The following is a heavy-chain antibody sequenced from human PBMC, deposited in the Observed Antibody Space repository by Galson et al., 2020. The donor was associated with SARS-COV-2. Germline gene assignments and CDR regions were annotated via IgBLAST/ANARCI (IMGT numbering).Heavy chain of an antibody. Sequence: GESLKISCAASGFTVSSNYMSWVRQAPGKGLEWVSVIYSGGSTYYADSVKGQFTISRDNSKNTLYLQMNSLRAEDTAVYYCARVMPYGDYLDYWGQGTLVTVSS. V-gene: IGHV3-53*01. J-gene: IGHJ4*02. CDR3: ARVMPYGDYLDY. D-gene: IGHD4-17*01. CDR1: GFTVSSNY. CDR2: IYSGGST.